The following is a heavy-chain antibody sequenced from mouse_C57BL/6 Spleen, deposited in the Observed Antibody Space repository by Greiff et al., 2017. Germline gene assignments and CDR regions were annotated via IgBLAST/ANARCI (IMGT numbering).Heavy chain of an antibody. D-gene: IGHD1-1*01. J-gene: IGHJ2*01. CDR1: GFTFSSSA. Sequence: EVQVVESGGGLVKPGGSLKLSCAASGFTFSSSAMSWVRQTPEQRLEWVATISAGGSYTYYPDNVKGRFTISRDNAKNNLYLQMSHLKSEDTAMYDCERDQGYYGSSWEYFDYWGQGTTLTVSS. V-gene: IGHV5-4*01. CDR2: ISAGGSYT. CDR3: ERDQGYYGSSWEYFDY.